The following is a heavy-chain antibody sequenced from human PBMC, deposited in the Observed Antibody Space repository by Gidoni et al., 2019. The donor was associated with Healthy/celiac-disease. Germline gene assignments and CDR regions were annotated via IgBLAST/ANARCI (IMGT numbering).Heavy chain of an antibody. CDR2: ISWNSGSI. D-gene: IGHD3-22*01. CDR1: GFTFFDSA. CDR3: AKDIGSYYDSSGYYDY. V-gene: IGHV3-9*01. Sequence: EVPLLESGGGLVQPGRSLCLSCEASGFTFFDSAMHWVRQAPGKGLEWVSGISWNSGSIGYADSVKGRFTISRDNAKNSLYLQMNSLRAEDTALYYCAKDIGSYYDSSGYYDYWGQGTLVTVSS. J-gene: IGHJ4*02.